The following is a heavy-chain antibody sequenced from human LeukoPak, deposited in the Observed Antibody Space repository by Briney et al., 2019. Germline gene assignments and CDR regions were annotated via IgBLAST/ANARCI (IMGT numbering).Heavy chain of an antibody. D-gene: IGHD3-22*01. J-gene: IGHJ3*02. V-gene: IGHV1-69*13. CDR2: IIPIFGTA. CDR3: ARVYYYDSIVDAFDI. Sequence: ASVKVSCKASGGTFSSYAISWVRPAPGQGIEWMGGIIPIFGTANYAQKFQGRVTITADESTSTAYMELSSLRSEDTAVYYCARVYYYDSIVDAFDIWGQGTMVTVSS. CDR1: GGTFSSYA.